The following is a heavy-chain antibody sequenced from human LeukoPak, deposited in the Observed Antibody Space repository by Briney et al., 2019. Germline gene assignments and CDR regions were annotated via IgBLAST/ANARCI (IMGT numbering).Heavy chain of an antibody. CDR1: GFTFSTYT. Sequence: GGSLRLSCAASGFTFSTYTMYWVRHPPGKRLEWVSIIGNNGGGIHFADSVKGRFTISRDNFKNALYLQMNSLRVEDTAVYYCAIDPNWGTHSWGQGVLVTVSS. CDR3: AIDPNWGTHS. CDR2: IGNNGGGI. D-gene: IGHD7-27*01. J-gene: IGHJ4*02. V-gene: IGHV3-23*01.